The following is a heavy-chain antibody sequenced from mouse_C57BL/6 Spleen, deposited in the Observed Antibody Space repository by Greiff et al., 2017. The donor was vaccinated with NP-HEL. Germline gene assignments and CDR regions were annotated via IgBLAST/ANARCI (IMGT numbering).Heavy chain of an antibody. D-gene: IGHD2-1*01. Sequence: QVQLQQSGPELVKPGASVKISCKASGYSFTSYYIHWVKQRPGQGLEWIGWIYPGSGNTKYNEKFQGKATLTADTSSSTAYMQLSSLTSEDSAVYYCVYGNYEAWFAYWGQGTLVTVSA. V-gene: IGHV1-66*01. CDR3: VYGNYEAWFAY. CDR1: GYSFTSYY. CDR2: IYPGSGNT. J-gene: IGHJ3*01.